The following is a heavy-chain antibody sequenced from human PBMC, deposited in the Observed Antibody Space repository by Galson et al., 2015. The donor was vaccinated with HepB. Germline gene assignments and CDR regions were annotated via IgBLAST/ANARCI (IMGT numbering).Heavy chain of an antibody. CDR2: ISYDGSNK. Sequence: SLRLSCAASGFTFSSYAMHWVRQAPGKGLEWVAVISYDGSNKYYADSVKGRFTISRDNSKNTLYLQMNSLRAEDTAVYYCARDRVELLAFDYWGQGTLVTVSS. CDR1: GFTFSSYA. V-gene: IGHV3-30*04. J-gene: IGHJ4*02. D-gene: IGHD1-26*01. CDR3: ARDRVELLAFDY.